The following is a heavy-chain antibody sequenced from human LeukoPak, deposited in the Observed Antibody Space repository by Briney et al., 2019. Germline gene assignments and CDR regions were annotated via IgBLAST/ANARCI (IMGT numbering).Heavy chain of an antibody. CDR1: GFTFSSYA. V-gene: IGHV3-30-3*01. J-gene: IGHJ4*02. Sequence: GGSLRLSCAASGFTFSSYAMSWVRQAPGKGLEWVAVISYDGSNKYYADSVKGRFTISRDNSKNTLYLQMNSLRAEDTAVYYCARVHRLSGYSSGWYGFGYWGQGTLVTVSS. D-gene: IGHD6-19*01. CDR3: ARVHRLSGYSSGWYGFGY. CDR2: ISYDGSNK.